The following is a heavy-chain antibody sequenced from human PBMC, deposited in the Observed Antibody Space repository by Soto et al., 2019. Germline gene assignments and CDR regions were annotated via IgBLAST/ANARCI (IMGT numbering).Heavy chain of an antibody. CDR2: IIPIFGTA. J-gene: IGHJ6*02. Sequence: SVKVSCKASGGTFSSYAISWVRQAPGQGLEWMGGIIPIFGTANYAQKFQGRVTITADESTSTAYMELSSLRSEDKAVYYCAREGVLSAAIREGYYYYYDMDVWGQGTTVTVSS. CDR1: GGTFSSYA. V-gene: IGHV1-69*13. D-gene: IGHD2-2*02. CDR3: AREGVLSAAIREGYYYYYDMDV.